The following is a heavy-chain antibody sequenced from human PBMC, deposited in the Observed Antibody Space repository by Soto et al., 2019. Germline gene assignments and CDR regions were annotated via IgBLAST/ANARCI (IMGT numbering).Heavy chain of an antibody. V-gene: IGHV1-2*02. CDR1: GYTFTGYY. D-gene: IGHD3-9*01. CDR3: ARDSYHDILTGYSRNAFDI. CDR2: IYPNSGGT. Sequence: GASVKVSCKTSGYTFTGYYIHWVRQAPGQGLEWMGWIYPNSGGTNYAQKFQGRVTMTRDTSISTAYMELNRLRSDDTAVYYCARDSYHDILTGYSRNAFDIWGQGTMVTVSS. J-gene: IGHJ3*02.